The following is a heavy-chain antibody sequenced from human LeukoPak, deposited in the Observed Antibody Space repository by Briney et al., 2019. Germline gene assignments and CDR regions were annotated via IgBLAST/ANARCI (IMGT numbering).Heavy chain of an antibody. Sequence: SETLSLTCTVSGGSVSSNYWSWLRQPPGKGLEWIGYIHYGGTTNYKSSLKSRVTISVDTSKNQFSLKLTSVTVADTAVYYCARENYGQFDPWGQGTLVTVSS. D-gene: IGHD4-17*01. CDR1: GGSVSSNY. CDR3: ARENYGQFDP. J-gene: IGHJ5*02. V-gene: IGHV4-59*02. CDR2: IHYGGTT.